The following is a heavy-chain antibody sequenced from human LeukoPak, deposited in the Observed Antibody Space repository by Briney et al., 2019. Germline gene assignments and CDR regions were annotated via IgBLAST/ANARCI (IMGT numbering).Heavy chain of an antibody. Sequence: ASVKVSCKASGYTFTGYYMHWVRQAPGQGLEWMGWINPNSDGTNYAQKFQGRVTMTRDTSISTAYMELSRLRSDDTAVYYCAREAPPVTTLMAVAGTFDYGGQEPLVTLSS. CDR1: GYTFTGYY. CDR3: AREAPPVTTLMAVAGTFDY. D-gene: IGHD6-19*01. V-gene: IGHV1-2*02. J-gene: IGHJ4*02. CDR2: INPNSDGT.